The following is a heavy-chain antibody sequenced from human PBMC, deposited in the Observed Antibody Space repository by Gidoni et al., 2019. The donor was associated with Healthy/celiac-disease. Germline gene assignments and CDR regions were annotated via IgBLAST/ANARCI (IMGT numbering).Heavy chain of an antibody. Sequence: TCGYYWGWIRQPPGKGLEWIGSIYHSGSTYYNPSLKSRVTISVDTSKNQFSLKLSSVTAADTAVYYCARGSPTVVTSHYFDYWGQGTLVTVSS. J-gene: IGHJ4*02. CDR2: IYHSGST. D-gene: IGHD4-17*01. CDR3: ARGSPTVVTSHYFDY. V-gene: IGHV4-38-2*02. CDR1: TCGYY.